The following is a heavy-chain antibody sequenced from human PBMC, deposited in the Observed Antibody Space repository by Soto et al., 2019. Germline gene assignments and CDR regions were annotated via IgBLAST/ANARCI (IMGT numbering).Heavy chain of an antibody. J-gene: IGHJ5*02. D-gene: IGHD3-22*01. CDR3: AKDSLSSGYYSNWFDP. CDR1: GFTYSSNA. V-gene: IGHV3-23*01. Sequence: GGSLRLSCAASGFTYSSNAMSWVRQAPGKGLAWVSASSGSGGSTYYADSVKGRFTISRDNSKNTLYLQMNSLRAEDTAVYYCAKDSLSSGYYSNWFDPWGQGTLVTDSS. CDR2: SSGSGGST.